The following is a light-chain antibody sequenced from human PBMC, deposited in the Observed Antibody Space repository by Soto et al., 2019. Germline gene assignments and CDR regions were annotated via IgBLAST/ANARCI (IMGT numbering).Light chain of an antibody. CDR3: QQYDNLPLT. CDR1: QSISAY. CDR2: AAS. J-gene: IGKJ4*01. V-gene: IGKV1-39*01. Sequence: DIQMTQSPSSMSASVGDRVTITCRASQSISAYLNWYQQKPGKAPKLLIYAASSLESGVPARFSGSGSGTDFTLTISSLHPEDIATYYCQQYDNLPLTFGGGTKVDI.